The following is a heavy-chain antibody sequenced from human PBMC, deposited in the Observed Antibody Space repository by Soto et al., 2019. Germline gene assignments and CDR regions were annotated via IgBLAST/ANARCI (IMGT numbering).Heavy chain of an antibody. D-gene: IGHD2-8*01. CDR2: MSYDGSHE. V-gene: IGHV3-33*06. CDR3: AKGSVLRVVEAPLAILGGVDV. Sequence: GGSLRLSGVAPGFTFSSYAMHWVRQAPGKGLGWVAVMSYDGSHEYYADSVKGRFTISRDNSKTILYLQMNSLRLEDTAVYYCAKGSVLRVVEAPLAILGGVDVWGQGAMVTVSS. J-gene: IGHJ6*02. CDR1: GFTFSSYA.